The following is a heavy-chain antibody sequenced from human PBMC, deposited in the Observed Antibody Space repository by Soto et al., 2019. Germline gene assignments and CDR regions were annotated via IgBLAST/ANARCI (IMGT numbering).Heavy chain of an antibody. CDR1: GFTVSTDW. J-gene: IGHJ5*02. V-gene: IGHV3-66*01. CDR2: IRSGGNT. D-gene: IGHD2-2*01. Sequence: PGGSLRLCCAASGFTVSTDWMYWVRQAPGKGLEWVSVIRSGGNTYYADSVEGRFTISRDNSKNTVYLQMNSLRAEDTAVYYCARVDPPAKSWGQGTLVTVSS. CDR3: ARVDPPAKS.